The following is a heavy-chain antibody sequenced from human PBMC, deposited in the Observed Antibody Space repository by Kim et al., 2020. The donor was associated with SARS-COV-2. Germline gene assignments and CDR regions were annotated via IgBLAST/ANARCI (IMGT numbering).Heavy chain of an antibody. CDR3: ASLNYGDYIQYYYYYGMDV. V-gene: IGHV1-69*13. CDR1: GGTFSSYA. Sequence: SVKVSCKASGGTFSSYAISWVRQAPGQGLEWMGGIIPIFGTANYAQKFQGRVTITADESTSTAYMELSSLRSEDTAVYYCASLNYGDYIQYYYYYGMDVWGQGTTVTVSS. CDR2: IIPIFGTA. J-gene: IGHJ6*02. D-gene: IGHD4-17*01.